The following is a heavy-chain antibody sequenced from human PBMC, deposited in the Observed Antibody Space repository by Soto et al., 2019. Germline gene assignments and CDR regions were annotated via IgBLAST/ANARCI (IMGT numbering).Heavy chain of an antibody. J-gene: IGHJ4*02. Sequence: QVQLVQSGAEVKKPGSSVKVSCKASGGTFSSYTISWVRQAPGQGLEWMGRIIPILGIANYAQKFKGRDTITADKTTSPAYMELSSLRSEDTAVYYCARSPLSGWYYFDYWGQGTLVTVSS. D-gene: IGHD6-19*01. CDR2: IIPILGIA. CDR3: ARSPLSGWYYFDY. V-gene: IGHV1-69*02. CDR1: GGTFSSYT.